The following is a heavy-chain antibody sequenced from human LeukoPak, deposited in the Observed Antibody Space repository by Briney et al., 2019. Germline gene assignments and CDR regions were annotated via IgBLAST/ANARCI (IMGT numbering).Heavy chain of an antibody. CDR2: TYNSGST. CDR3: AKDGSGSYFNWFDP. J-gene: IGHJ5*02. V-gene: IGHV4-59*01. D-gene: IGHD1-26*01. Sequence: SETLSLTCTVSGGSISSYYWSWIRQPPGKGLEWIGYTYNSGSTNYNPSLKSRVTISVDTSKNQFSLKLSSVTAADTAVYYCAKDGSGSYFNWFDPWGQGTLVTVSS. CDR1: GGSISSYY.